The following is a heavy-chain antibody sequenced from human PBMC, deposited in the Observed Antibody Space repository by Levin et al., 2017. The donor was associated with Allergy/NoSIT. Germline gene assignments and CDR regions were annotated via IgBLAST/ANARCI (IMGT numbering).Heavy chain of an antibody. J-gene: IGHJ3*02. Sequence: PGGSLRLSCAASGFTFSGSPMHWVRQASGKGLEWVGRIRSKGNSYATAYAASVKGRFTISRDDSKSTAYLLMNSLKTEDTAVYYCTEGYSSGPGENAFDIWGQGTMVTVSS. V-gene: IGHV3-73*01. CDR3: TEGYSSGPGENAFDI. D-gene: IGHD6-19*01. CDR1: GFTFSGSP. CDR2: IRSKGNSYAT.